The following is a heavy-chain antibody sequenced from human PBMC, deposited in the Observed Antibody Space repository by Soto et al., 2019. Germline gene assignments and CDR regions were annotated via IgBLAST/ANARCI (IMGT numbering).Heavy chain of an antibody. J-gene: IGHJ4*02. CDR3: TRDRYYYDSSGRSEPELTPPDY. CDR1: GFTFGDYA. V-gene: IGHV3-49*03. Sequence: PGGSLRLSCTASGFTFGDYAMSWLRQAPGNGLEWVGFIRSKAYGGTTEYAASVKGRFTISRDDSKSIAYLQMNSLKTEDTAVYYCTRDRYYYDSSGRSEPELTPPDYWGQGTLVTVSS. CDR2: IRSKAYGGTT. D-gene: IGHD3-22*01.